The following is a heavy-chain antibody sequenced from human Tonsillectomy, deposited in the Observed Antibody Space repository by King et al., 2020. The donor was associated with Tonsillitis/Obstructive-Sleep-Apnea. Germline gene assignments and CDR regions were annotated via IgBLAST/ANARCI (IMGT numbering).Heavy chain of an antibody. CDR1: GGSFSGYY. D-gene: IGHD3-3*01. CDR2: INHSGST. Sequence: VQLQQWGAGLLKPSETLSITCAVYGGSFSGYYWSWIRQPPGKGLEWIGEINHSGSTNYNPSLKSRVTISVDTSKNQFSLKLSSVTAADTAVYYCARVHYDFWSGYVSWFDPWGQGTLVTVSS. CDR3: ARVHYDFWSGYVSWFDP. J-gene: IGHJ5*02. V-gene: IGHV4-34*01.